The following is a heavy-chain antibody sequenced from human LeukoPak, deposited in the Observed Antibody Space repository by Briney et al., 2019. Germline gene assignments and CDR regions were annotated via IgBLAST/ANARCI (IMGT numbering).Heavy chain of an antibody. CDR3: ARGYASAWCDY. CDR1: GFTFSSYE. D-gene: IGHD6-19*01. Sequence: GGSLRLSCADSGFTFSSYETNWVRQAPGKGLEWVSYISSRGDTIYYADSVRGRFTLYRDNAKNSLYLQMNSLRAEDTAVYYCARGYASAWCDYWGQGALVTVSS. J-gene: IGHJ4*02. CDR2: ISSRGDTI. V-gene: IGHV3-48*03.